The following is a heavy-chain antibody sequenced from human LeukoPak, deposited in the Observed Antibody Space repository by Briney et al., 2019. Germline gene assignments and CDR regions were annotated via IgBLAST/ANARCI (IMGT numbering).Heavy chain of an antibody. CDR2: MNPNSGNT. Sequence: ASVKVSCKASGYTFTSYDINWVRQATGQGLEWMGWMNPNSGNTGYAQKFQGRVTMTRNTSISTAYMELSSLRSEDTAVYYCASVQQLADPDAFDIWGQGTMVTVSS. V-gene: IGHV1-8*01. CDR1: GYTFTSYD. CDR3: ASVQQLADPDAFDI. D-gene: IGHD6-13*01. J-gene: IGHJ3*02.